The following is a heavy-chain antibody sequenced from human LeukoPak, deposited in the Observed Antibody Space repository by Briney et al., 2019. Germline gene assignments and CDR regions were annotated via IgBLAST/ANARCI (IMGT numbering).Heavy chain of an antibody. J-gene: IGHJ4*02. V-gene: IGHV4-30-2*01. D-gene: IGHD5-18*01. CDR2: IYHSGST. Sequence: PSETLSLTCTVSGGSFNSGSYYWNWIRQPPGKGLEWIGYIYHSGSTYYDPSLKSRVTISVDRSKNQFSLKLSSVTAADTAVYYCARNTAMADGVDYWGQGTLVTVSS. CDR3: ARNTAMADGVDY. CDR1: GGSFNSGSYY.